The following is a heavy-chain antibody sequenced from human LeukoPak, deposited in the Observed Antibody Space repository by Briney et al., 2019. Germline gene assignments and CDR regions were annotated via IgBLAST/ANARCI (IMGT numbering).Heavy chain of an antibody. CDR1: GYTFTSYD. Sequence: GASVKVSCKASGYTFTSYDINRVRQATGQGLEWMGWMNPNSGNTGYAQKFQGRVTMTRNTSISTAYMELSSLRSEDTAVYYCARATDSSSWYRYYYYYMDVWGKGTTVTVSS. CDR3: ARATDSSSWYRYYYYYMDV. CDR2: MNPNSGNT. D-gene: IGHD6-13*01. V-gene: IGHV1-8*01. J-gene: IGHJ6*03.